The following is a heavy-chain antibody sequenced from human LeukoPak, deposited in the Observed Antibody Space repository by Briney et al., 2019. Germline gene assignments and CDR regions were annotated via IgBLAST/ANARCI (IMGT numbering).Heavy chain of an antibody. D-gene: IGHD6-6*01. Sequence: ASVKVSCKASGYTFTDYYMHWVRQAPGQGLEWMGWINPNSGGTNYAQKFQGRVTMTRDTSISTAYMELRSLRSDDTAVYYCARDRLPYSSSSDYFDYWGQGTLVTVSS. CDR3: ARDRLPYSSSSDYFDY. CDR2: INPNSGGT. J-gene: IGHJ4*02. V-gene: IGHV1-2*02. CDR1: GYTFTDYY.